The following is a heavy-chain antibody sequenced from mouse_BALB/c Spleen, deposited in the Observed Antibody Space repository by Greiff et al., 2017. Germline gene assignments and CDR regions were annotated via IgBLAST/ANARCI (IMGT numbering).Heavy chain of an antibody. CDR3: NAGGYGAMDY. J-gene: IGHJ4*01. CDR1: GFNIKDYY. Sequence: VQLQQSGAELVRSGASVKLSCTASGFNIKDYYMHWVKQRPEQGLEWIGWIDPENGDTEYAPKFHGKATMTADTSSNTAYLQLSSLTSEDTAVYYCNAGGYGAMDYWGQGTSVTVSS. V-gene: IGHV14-4*02. CDR2: IDPENGDT. D-gene: IGHD1-1*02.